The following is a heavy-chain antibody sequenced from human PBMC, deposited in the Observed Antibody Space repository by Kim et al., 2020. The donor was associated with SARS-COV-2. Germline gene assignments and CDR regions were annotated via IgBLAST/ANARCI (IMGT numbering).Heavy chain of an antibody. J-gene: IGHJ6*02. Sequence: SETLSLTCAVYGGSFSGYYWSWIRQPPGKGLEWIGEINHSGSTNYNPSLKSRVTISVDTSKNQFSLKLSSVAAADTAVYYCARGTDIVVVPAAHTYGMDVWGQGTTVTVSS. D-gene: IGHD2-2*01. CDR2: INHSGST. CDR1: GGSFSGYY. V-gene: IGHV4-34*01. CDR3: ARGTDIVVVPAAHTYGMDV.